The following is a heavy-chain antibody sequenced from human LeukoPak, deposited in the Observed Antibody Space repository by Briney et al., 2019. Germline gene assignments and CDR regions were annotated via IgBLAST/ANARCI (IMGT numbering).Heavy chain of an antibody. CDR2: ISGSGGST. V-gene: IGHV3-23*01. CDR1: GFTFSSYA. D-gene: IGHD3-22*01. Sequence: GGSLRLSCAASGFTFSSYAMSWVRQAPGKGLEWVSAISGSGGSTYYADSVKGRFTISRDNSKNTLYLQMNSLRAEDTAVYYCAKEIYPARYYYDSSGYLDYWGQGTLVTVSS. J-gene: IGHJ4*02. CDR3: AKEIYPARYYYDSSGYLDY.